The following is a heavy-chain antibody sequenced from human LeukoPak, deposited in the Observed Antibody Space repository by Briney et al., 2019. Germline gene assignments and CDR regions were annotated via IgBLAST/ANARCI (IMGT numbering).Heavy chain of an antibody. CDR2: IHSDGSYQ. D-gene: IGHD1-26*01. Sequence: GGSLRLSCAASGFTFSTYGMHWVRQAPGKGLEWVAFIHSDGSYQYYADSVKGRFTISRDNSKNTLYLQMNSLRAEDTAVYYCARGRGGSDSGSYYVDYWGQGTLVTVSS. V-gene: IGHV3-30*02. J-gene: IGHJ4*02. CDR1: GFTFSTYG. CDR3: ARGRGGSDSGSYYVDY.